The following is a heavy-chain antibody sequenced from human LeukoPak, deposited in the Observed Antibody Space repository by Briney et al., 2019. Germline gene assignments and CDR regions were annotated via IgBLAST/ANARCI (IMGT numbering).Heavy chain of an antibody. CDR2: ISAYNGNT. Sequence: ASVKVSCKASGYTFTSYGISWVRQAPGQGLEWMGWISAYNGNTNYAQKLQGRVTMTTDTSTSTAYMELRSLRSDDTAVYYCARDTTARFSSWYGYWSQGTLVTVSS. V-gene: IGHV1-18*01. CDR1: GYTFTSYG. CDR3: ARDTTARFSSWYGY. D-gene: IGHD6-13*01. J-gene: IGHJ4*02.